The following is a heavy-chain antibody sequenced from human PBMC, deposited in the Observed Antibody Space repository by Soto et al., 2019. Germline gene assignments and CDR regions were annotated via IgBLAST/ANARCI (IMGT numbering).Heavy chain of an antibody. J-gene: IGHJ4*02. CDR1: GGSVNNANYY. CDR3: ARLGRYYGSGSYFAS. V-gene: IGHV4-61*01. Sequence: SETLSLTCTVSGGSVNNANYYWSWIRQPPGKRLECIGYVYYSGITSYNPSLKSRLTMLIDTSKNEFSLKLSSVTAADTALYYCARLGRYYGSGSYFASWGQGALVTVSS. D-gene: IGHD3-10*01. CDR2: VYYSGIT.